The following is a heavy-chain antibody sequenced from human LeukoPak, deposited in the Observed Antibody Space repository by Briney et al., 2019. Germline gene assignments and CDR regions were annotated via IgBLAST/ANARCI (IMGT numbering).Heavy chain of an antibody. D-gene: IGHD3-10*01. CDR2: MSYDGSNQ. J-gene: IGHJ4*02. CDR3: ASGSDYYGSGSYDY. Sequence: PGGSLRLSCAASGFTFSSYGMHWVRQAPGKGLEWVAVMSYDGSNQYYADSVKGRFTISRDNSKNTLYLQMNSLRAEDTAVYYCASGSDYYGSGSYDYWGQGTLVTVSS. V-gene: IGHV3-30*03. CDR1: GFTFSSYG.